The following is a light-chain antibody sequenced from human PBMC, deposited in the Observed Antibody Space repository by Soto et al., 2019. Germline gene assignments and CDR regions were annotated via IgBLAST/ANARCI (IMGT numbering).Light chain of an antibody. V-gene: IGKV1-5*01. J-gene: IGKJ1*01. CDR3: QQYNSYWT. CDR2: DAS. CDR1: QSISNC. Sequence: DIQMTQSPSTLSASVGDRVTITCRASQSISNCLAWYQQKPGNAPKVLIYDASKLISGVPSRFSGSGSGTEFTLTISSLQPDDFASYYCQQYNSYWTLGQGTKVEIK.